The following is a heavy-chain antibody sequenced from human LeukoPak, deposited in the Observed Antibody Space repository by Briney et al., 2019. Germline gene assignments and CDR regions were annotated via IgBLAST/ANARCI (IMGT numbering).Heavy chain of an antibody. CDR1: GFTFSSYT. Sequence: GGSLRLSCAASGFTFSSYTMSWVRQAPGKGLEWVSAISGSGGSTYYADSVKGRFTISRDNSKNTLYLQMNSLRAEDTAVYYCAKDRPSYYYGSGDSYWGQGTLVTVSS. J-gene: IGHJ4*02. CDR3: AKDRPSYYYGSGDSY. V-gene: IGHV3-23*01. D-gene: IGHD3-10*01. CDR2: ISGSGGST.